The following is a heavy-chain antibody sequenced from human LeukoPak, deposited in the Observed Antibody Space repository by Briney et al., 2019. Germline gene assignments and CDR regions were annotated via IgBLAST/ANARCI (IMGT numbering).Heavy chain of an antibody. D-gene: IGHD6-19*01. J-gene: IGHJ4*02. V-gene: IGHV4-59*08. CDR1: GGSISSYY. CDR2: IYYSGSI. Sequence: SETLSLTCTVSGGSISSYYWSWIRQPPGKGLEWIGYIYYSGSINYNPSLKSRVTISVDTSMNQFSLKLSSVTAADTAVYYCARYSGWYKRAGFDYWGQGTLVTVSS. CDR3: ARYSGWYKRAGFDY.